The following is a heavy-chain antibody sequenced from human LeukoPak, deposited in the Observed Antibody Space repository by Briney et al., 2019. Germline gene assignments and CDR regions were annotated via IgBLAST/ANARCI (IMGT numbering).Heavy chain of an antibody. CDR1: GGTFSSYA. V-gene: IGHV1-69*05. CDR2: IIPIFGTA. J-gene: IGHJ5*02. Sequence: EASVKVSCKASGGTFSSYAISWVRQAPGQGLEWMGGIIPIFGTADYAQKFQGRVTITTDESTSTPYMELSSLRSEDTAVYYCARGPPLGYCSSTSCQGSWFDPWGQGTLVTVSS. D-gene: IGHD2-2*01. CDR3: ARGPPLGYCSSTSCQGSWFDP.